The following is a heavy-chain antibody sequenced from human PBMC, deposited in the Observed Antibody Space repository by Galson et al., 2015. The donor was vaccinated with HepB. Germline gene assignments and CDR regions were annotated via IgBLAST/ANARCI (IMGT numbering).Heavy chain of an antibody. J-gene: IGHJ4*02. D-gene: IGHD3-3*01. CDR2: ISYDGDSK. CDR3: VRSGGGVISRVVIKSYFDY. V-gene: IGHV3-30*03. Sequence: SLRLSCAVSGFAFSRYGMHWVRQAPGKGLEWVAAISYDGDSKYYADSVKGRFSISRDNSKDTLYLQMHSLRGDDTALYYCVRSGGGVISRVVIKSYFDYWGQGTLVTVSS. CDR1: GFAFSRYG.